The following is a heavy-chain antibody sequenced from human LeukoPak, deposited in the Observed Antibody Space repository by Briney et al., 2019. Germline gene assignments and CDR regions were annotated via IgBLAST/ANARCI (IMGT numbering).Heavy chain of an antibody. Sequence: ASVKVSCKASVYNFTSYGISLVRQAPGQGLEWRGWISAYNGNTNYAQKLQGRVTMTTDTSKSPAYMELRRLRSDDTAVYYCARDQGSSSGYGVRDYWGQGTLVTVSS. J-gene: IGHJ4*02. CDR2: ISAYNGNT. V-gene: IGHV1-18*01. CDR1: VYNFTSYG. CDR3: ARDQGSSSGYGVRDY. D-gene: IGHD6-13*01.